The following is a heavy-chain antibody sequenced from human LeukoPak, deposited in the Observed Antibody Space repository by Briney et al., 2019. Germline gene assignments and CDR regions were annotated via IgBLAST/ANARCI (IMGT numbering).Heavy chain of an antibody. CDR1: GFTFSSYG. D-gene: IGHD3-10*01. J-gene: IGHJ6*03. CDR3: AKDRSMVRGVSIRFRRSGTMDV. CDR2: ISGSGGST. Sequence: GGTLRLSCAASGFTFSSYGMSWVRQAPGKGLEWVSAISGSGGSTYYADSVKGRFTISRDNSKNMLYLQMNSLRAEDTAVYYCAKDRSMVRGVSIRFRRSGTMDVWGKGTTVTISS. V-gene: IGHV3-23*01.